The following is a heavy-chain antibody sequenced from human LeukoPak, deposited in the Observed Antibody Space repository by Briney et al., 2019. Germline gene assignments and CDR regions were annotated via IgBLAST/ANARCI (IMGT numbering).Heavy chain of an antibody. J-gene: IGHJ4*02. CDR3: ARGDLRVDY. Sequence: SETLSLTCAVYGGSFSGYYWSWIRQPPGKGLEWIGEINHSGSTNYNPSLKSRVTISVDTSKNQFSLKLSSVTAADTAVYYCARGDLRVDYWGQGTLVTVSS. CDR1: GGSFSGYY. CDR2: INHSGST. V-gene: IGHV4-34*01.